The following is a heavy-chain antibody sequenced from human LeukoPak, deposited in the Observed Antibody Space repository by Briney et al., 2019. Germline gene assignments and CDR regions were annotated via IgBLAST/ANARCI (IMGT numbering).Heavy chain of an antibody. D-gene: IGHD3-22*01. Sequence: PSETLSLTCAVYGGSFSGYYWSWIRQPPGKGLEWIGEINHSGSTNYNPSLRCRVTISVDTSKNQFSLKLSSVTAADTAVYYCARGYYYDSSGYPTFDYWGQGTLVTVSS. CDR3: ARGYYYDSSGYPTFDY. CDR1: GGSFSGYY. V-gene: IGHV4-34*01. CDR2: INHSGST. J-gene: IGHJ4*02.